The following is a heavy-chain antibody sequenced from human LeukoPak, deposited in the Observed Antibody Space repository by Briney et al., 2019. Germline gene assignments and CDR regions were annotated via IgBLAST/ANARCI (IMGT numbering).Heavy chain of an antibody. CDR3: ARGLVGATSAFDM. CDR1: GFTFSSYN. CDR2: ITTSSSTI. D-gene: IGHD1-26*01. V-gene: IGHV3-48*02. J-gene: IGHJ3*02. Sequence: GGSLRLSCAASGFTFSSYNMNWVRQAPGKGLEWVSYITTSSSTIYYADSVKGRFTISRDNAKNSLYLQMNSLGDEDTAVYYCARGLVGATSAFDMWGQGTMVTVSS.